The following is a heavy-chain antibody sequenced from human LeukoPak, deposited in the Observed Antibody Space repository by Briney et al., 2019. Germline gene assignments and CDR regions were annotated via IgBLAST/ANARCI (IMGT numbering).Heavy chain of an antibody. CDR2: INAGNGNT. D-gene: IGHD2-2*01. Sequence: GASVKVSCKASGYTFTNYAMHWVRQAPGQRLEWMGWINAGNGNTKYSQKFQGRVTITRDTTASTAYMELSSLRSEDTAVYYCARGVGYCSGTSCYAEASLFDYWGQGILVTVSS. V-gene: IGHV1-3*01. CDR1: GYTFTNYA. J-gene: IGHJ4*02. CDR3: ARGVGYCSGTSCYAEASLFDY.